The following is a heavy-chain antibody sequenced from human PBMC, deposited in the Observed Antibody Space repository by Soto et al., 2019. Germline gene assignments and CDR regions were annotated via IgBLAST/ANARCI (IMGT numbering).Heavy chain of an antibody. CDR2: ISGSGGTT. CDR3: AKHLVVDILTGYYNVALDS. V-gene: IGHV3-23*01. D-gene: IGHD3-9*01. CDR1: GFTFSTYA. Sequence: EVQLLESGGGLVQPGGSLRLSCAASGFTFSTYAMSWVRQAPGKGLEWVSSISGSGGTTYYADSVKGRFTISRDNSKNKLFMQLNSLRAEDTAVYHCAKHLVVDILTGYYNVALDSWGQGTLLTVSS. J-gene: IGHJ4*02.